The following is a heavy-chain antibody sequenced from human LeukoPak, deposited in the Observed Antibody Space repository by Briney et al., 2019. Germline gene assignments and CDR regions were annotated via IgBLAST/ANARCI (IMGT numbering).Heavy chain of an antibody. V-gene: IGHV3-21*01. CDR1: GFTFSSYS. CDR3: ARDRVGATIDY. J-gene: IGHJ4*02. D-gene: IGHD1-26*01. CDR2: ISSSSSYI. Sequence: GGSLRLSCAASGFTFSSYSMNWVRQAPGQGLEWVSSISSSSSYIYYADSVKGRFTISRDNAKNSLYLQMNSLRAEDTAVYYCARDRVGATIDYWGQGTLVTVSS.